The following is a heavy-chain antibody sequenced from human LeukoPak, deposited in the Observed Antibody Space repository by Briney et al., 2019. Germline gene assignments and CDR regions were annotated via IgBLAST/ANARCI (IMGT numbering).Heavy chain of an antibody. D-gene: IGHD6-19*01. CDR1: GFTVSSNY. Sequence: GGSLRLSCAASGFTVSSNYMSWVRQAPGKGLEWVSVIYSGGSTYYADSVEGRFTISRDISKTTLYLQMNSLNAEDTAVYYCAKDLYTVPGACDKWGQGTLVTVSS. J-gene: IGHJ4*02. CDR2: IYSGGST. V-gene: IGHV3-53*01. CDR3: AKDLYTVPGACDK.